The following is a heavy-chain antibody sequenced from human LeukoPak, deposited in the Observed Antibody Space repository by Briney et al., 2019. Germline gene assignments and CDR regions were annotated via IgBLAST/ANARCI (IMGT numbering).Heavy chain of an antibody. Sequence: SETLSLTCTVSGGSISSSSYYWGWIRQPPGKGLEWIGSIYYSASTYYNPSLKSRVTISVDTSKNQFSLKLSSVTAADTAVYYCARDGTDSSGPIFDYWGQGTLVTVSS. V-gene: IGHV4-39*02. CDR2: IYYSAST. J-gene: IGHJ4*02. CDR3: ARDGTDSSGPIFDY. CDR1: GGSISSSSYY. D-gene: IGHD6-19*01.